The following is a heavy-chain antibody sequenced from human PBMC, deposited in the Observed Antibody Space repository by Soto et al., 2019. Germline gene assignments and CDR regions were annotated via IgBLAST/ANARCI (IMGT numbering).Heavy chain of an antibody. V-gene: IGHV3-11*06. CDR3: ARDHYGSGSYRAFDI. CDR2: ISSSSSYT. Sequence: GGSLRLSCAASGFTFSDYYMSWIRQAPGKGLEWVSYISSSSSYTNYADSVKGRFTISRDSAKNSLYLRMNSLRAEDTAVYYCARDHYGSGSYRAFDIWGQGTMVTVSS. CDR1: GFTFSDYY. D-gene: IGHD3-10*01. J-gene: IGHJ3*02.